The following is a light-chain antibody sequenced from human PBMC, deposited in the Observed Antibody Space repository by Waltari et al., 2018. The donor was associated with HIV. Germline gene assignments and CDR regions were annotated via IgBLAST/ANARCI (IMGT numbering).Light chain of an antibody. CDR2: GVS. Sequence: VLTQSPGTLSLSPGERATLSCRASQSVDTTYLAWYQPKPGQAPRLLIYGVSSRATCIPDRFSGSGSETDFALTISRLEPEDFAVYYCQHYAISPPMYTFGQGTKLEIK. V-gene: IGKV3-20*01. CDR1: QSVDTTY. CDR3: QHYAISPPMYT. J-gene: IGKJ2*01.